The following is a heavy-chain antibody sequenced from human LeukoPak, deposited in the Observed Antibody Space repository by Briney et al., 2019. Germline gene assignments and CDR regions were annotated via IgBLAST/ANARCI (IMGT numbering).Heavy chain of an antibody. V-gene: IGHV3-7*01. CDR1: GFTFSNNW. D-gene: IGHD6-13*01. CDR2: VKKDESEK. J-gene: IGHJ1*01. CDR3: TRDPPLITASGSRYFQH. Sequence: GGSLRLSCAASGFTFSNNWMTWVRQAPGKGLEWVASVKKDESEKYYVDSVKGRFTISRDNAKNSLYLQMNSLRVEDTAVYYCTRDPPLITASGSRYFQHWGQGTLVTVSS.